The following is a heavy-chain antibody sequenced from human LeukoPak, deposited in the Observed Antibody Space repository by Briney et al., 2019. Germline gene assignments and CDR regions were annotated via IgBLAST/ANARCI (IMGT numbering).Heavy chain of an antibody. Sequence: SETLSLTCAVYGESFTGESFTDYYWSWIRQTPGKGLEWIGEINHNGNTNYNPSLKRRVTISVDTSKNQFSLKLTAVTAADTAVYYCVKAPRRYCSSTSCYGLAFDIWGQGTMVTVSS. CDR1: GESFTGESFTDYY. CDR2: INHNGNT. CDR3: VKAPRRYCSSTSCYGLAFDI. V-gene: IGHV4-34*01. D-gene: IGHD2-2*01. J-gene: IGHJ3*02.